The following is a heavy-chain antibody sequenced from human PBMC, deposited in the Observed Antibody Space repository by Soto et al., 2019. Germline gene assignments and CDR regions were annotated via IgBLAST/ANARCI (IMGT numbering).Heavy chain of an antibody. CDR2: INQDGSER. V-gene: IGHV3-7*01. J-gene: IGHJ4*02. Sequence: EVQLVESGGGLVQPGGSLRLPCAASGFTFSTYWMTWVRQPPGKGLEWVASINQDGSERYYVDSVRGRFTISRDNAKNSLYLQMNGLRAEDTAVYYGVCGGNFFVYWGQGTLVTVSP. D-gene: IGHD3-16*01. CDR1: GFTFSTYW. CDR3: VCGGNFFVY.